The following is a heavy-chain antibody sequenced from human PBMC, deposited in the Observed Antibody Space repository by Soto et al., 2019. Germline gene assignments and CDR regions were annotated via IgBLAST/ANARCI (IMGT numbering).Heavy chain of an antibody. D-gene: IGHD4-17*01. CDR3: AREIVETTEESCDY. J-gene: IGHJ4*02. V-gene: IGHV3-33*01. Sequence: QVQLVESGGGVVQPGRSLRLSCAASGFTFSSYGMHWVRQAPGKGLEWVAVIWYDGSNRYYADSVKGRFTIFRDNSKNTLYLQMNSLRAEDTAVYYCAREIVETTEESCDYWGQGTLVTVSS. CDR1: GFTFSSYG. CDR2: IWYDGSNR.